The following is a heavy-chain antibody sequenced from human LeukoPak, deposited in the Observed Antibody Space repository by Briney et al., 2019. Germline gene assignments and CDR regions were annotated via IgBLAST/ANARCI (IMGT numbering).Heavy chain of an antibody. Sequence: ASVKVSCKASGYTFTSYGISWVRQAPGQGLEWMGWISAYNGNTNYAQKLQGRVTMTTDTSTSTAYMELRSLRSDDTAVYYCASSPTANYYGSGSYYQPDYWGQGTLVTVSS. CDR1: GYTFTSYG. J-gene: IGHJ4*02. CDR3: ASSPTANYYGSGSYYQPDY. CDR2: ISAYNGNT. D-gene: IGHD3-10*01. V-gene: IGHV1-18*01.